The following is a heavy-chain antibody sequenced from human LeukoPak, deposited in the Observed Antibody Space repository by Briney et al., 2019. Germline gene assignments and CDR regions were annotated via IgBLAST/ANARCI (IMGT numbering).Heavy chain of an antibody. Sequence: ASVKVSCKASGYTFTDYGISWVRQAPGQGLEWMGWFSTYYGKTTYAQNLQDRLTMTTDTSTNTAYMELRSLRSDDTAVYYCARGGADFWRGGDPFPFDIWGQGTLVAVSS. CDR1: GYTFTDYG. D-gene: IGHD3-3*01. CDR3: ARGGADFWRGGDPFPFDI. J-gene: IGHJ3*02. V-gene: IGHV1-18*01. CDR2: FSTYYGKT.